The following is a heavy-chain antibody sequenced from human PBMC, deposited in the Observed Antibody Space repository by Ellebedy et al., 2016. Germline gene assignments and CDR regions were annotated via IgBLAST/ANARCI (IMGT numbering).Heavy chain of an antibody. J-gene: IGHJ6*02. CDR3: ARVRVYCSSTSCYGAGPYYYYGMDV. V-gene: IGHV4-34*01. Sequence: GSLRLSCAVYGGSFSGYYWSWIRQPPGKGLEWIGEINHSGSTNYNPSLKSRVTISVDTSKNQFSLKLSSVTAADTAVYYCARVRVYCSSTSCYGAGPYYYYGMDVWGQGTTVTVSS. CDR1: GGSFSGYY. CDR2: INHSGST. D-gene: IGHD2-2*01.